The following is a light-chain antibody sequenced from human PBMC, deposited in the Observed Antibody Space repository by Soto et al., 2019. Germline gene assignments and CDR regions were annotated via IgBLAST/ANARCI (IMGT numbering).Light chain of an antibody. J-gene: IGLJ1*01. CDR1: NTDVGQDKS. CDR3: VSYTDTDTLV. V-gene: IGLV2-14*01. CDR2: EVT. Sequence: QSALTQPASVSGARGQSITISCVGRNTDVGQDKSVSWYQQGPGKAPKLLIFEVTNRPSGVSSRFSGSRSGNTASLTISGLQSDEEGDYFCVSYTDTDTLVLGTGTKVTVL.